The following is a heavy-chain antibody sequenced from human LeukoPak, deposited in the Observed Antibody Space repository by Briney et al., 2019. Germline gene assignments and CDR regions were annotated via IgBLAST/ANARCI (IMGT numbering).Heavy chain of an antibody. V-gene: IGHV4-4*02. CDR1: GGSISSSNW. D-gene: IGHD3/OR15-3a*01. J-gene: IGHJ5*02. CDR2: IYHSGST. Sequence: SGTLSLTCAVSGGSISSSNWWSWVRQPPGKGLEWIGEIYHSGSTYYNPSLKSRVTISVDTSKNQFSLKLSSVTAADTAVYYCARQVGMIFGVVIIDNWFDPWGQGTLVTVSS. CDR3: ARQVGMIFGVVIIDNWFDP.